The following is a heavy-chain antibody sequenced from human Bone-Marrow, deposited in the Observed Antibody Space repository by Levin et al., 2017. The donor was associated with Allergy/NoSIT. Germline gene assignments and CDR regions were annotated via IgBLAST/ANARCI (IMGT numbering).Heavy chain of an antibody. Sequence: AGGSLRLSCAASGFTFSSYAMSWVRQAPGKGLEWVSAISGSGGSTYYADSVKGRFTISRDNSKNTLSLQMNSLRAEDTAVYYCAKGVGWGADWYFDLWGRGTLVTVSS. CDR3: AKGVGWGADWYFDL. V-gene: IGHV3-23*01. CDR2: ISGSGGST. CDR1: GFTFSSYA. D-gene: IGHD1-26*01. J-gene: IGHJ2*01.